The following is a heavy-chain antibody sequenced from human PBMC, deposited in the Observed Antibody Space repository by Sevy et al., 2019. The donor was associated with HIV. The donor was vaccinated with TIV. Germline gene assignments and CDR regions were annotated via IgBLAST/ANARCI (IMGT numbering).Heavy chain of an antibody. CDR3: AKDAYSSGDGYFDY. J-gene: IGHJ4*02. D-gene: IGHD6-19*01. Sequence: GGSLRLSCAASGFTFSSFAMHWVRQAPGKGLEWVAVISYDGSNKYYADSVKGRFTISRDNSKNTLYLQMQSLRAEDTAVYYCAKDAYSSGDGYFDYWGQGTLVTVSS. CDR2: ISYDGSNK. V-gene: IGHV3-30*18. CDR1: GFTFSSFA.